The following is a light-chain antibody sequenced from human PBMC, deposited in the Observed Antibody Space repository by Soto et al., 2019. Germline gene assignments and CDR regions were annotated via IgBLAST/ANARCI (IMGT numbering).Light chain of an antibody. CDR2: GAS. J-gene: IGKJ4*01. V-gene: IGKV3-15*01. Sequence: DIVMTQSPAILSVSLGERATLSCLASQSISDNLAWYQQRSGQAPRLLIYGASTRATGVPARFSGSGSGTEFKLTISSLQSDDFAIYYCQQYKSWPPLTFGGGTKVE. CDR1: QSISDN. CDR3: QQYKSWPPLT.